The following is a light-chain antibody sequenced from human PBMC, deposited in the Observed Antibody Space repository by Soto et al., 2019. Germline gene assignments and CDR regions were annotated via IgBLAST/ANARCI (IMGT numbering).Light chain of an antibody. CDR2: GAS. Sequence: EIVLTQSPGTLSLSPGERATLSCRASQSVKSSYLAWYQQKPGQAPRLLIYGASSRATGIPDRFSGSGSGTDFTLTISRLEPEDFAVYYCQQYGSSLYTFGQGTKLDI. CDR1: QSVKSSY. J-gene: IGKJ2*01. V-gene: IGKV3-20*01. CDR3: QQYGSSLYT.